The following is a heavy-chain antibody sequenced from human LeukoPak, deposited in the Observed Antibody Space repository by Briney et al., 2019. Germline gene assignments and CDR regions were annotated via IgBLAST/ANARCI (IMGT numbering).Heavy chain of an antibody. D-gene: IGHD1-26*01. J-gene: IGHJ4*02. V-gene: IGHV1-2*02. CDR2: INPKSGGT. CDR3: ARDSGLGPTWHPFDH. CDR1: GYTFTDYY. Sequence: ASVKVSCKASGYTFTDYYIHSVPQAPGQGREWMGCINPKSGGTNYAQKCRGRVTMTRDTSISTAYMELSGLRSDDTAVYYCARDSGLGPTWHPFDHWGQGTPVTVSS.